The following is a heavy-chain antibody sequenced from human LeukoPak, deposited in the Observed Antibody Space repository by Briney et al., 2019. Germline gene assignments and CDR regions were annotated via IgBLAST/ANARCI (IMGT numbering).Heavy chain of an antibody. D-gene: IGHD2-2*01. CDR3: AKGYCSSTSCYTLDAFDI. CDR1: GFTFSSYG. V-gene: IGHV3-33*06. CDR2: IWYGGSNK. J-gene: IGHJ3*02. Sequence: GRSLRLSCAASGFTFSSYGMHWVRQAPGKGLEWVAVIWYGGSNKYYADSVKGRFTISRDNSKNTLYLQMNSLRAEDTAVYYCAKGYCSSTSCYTLDAFDIWGQGTMVTVSS.